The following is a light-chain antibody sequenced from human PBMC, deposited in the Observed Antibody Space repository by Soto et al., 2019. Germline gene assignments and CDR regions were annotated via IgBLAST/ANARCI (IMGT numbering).Light chain of an antibody. Sequence: EIVLTQSPGTLSSSPGERATLSCRASQNVNNNYIAWYQQKPGLAPRLLIYSVSRRATGVPDRFSGSGSGAYFTLTITGLEPEDFAVYFCQQFGSTPLTFGGGTKLEI. J-gene: IGKJ4*01. CDR3: QQFGSTPLT. V-gene: IGKV3-20*01. CDR2: SVS. CDR1: QNVNNNY.